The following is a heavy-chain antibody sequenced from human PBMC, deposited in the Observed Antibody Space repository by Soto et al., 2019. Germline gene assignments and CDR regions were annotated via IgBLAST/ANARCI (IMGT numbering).Heavy chain of an antibody. J-gene: IGHJ4*02. CDR3: ARESEDLTSNFDY. Sequence: PGGPLSLSCAASGFNCTRDSMNWIRQAPGKGLEWVSSISSTTNYIYYADSMKGRFTVSRDNAKNSVYLEMNSLSAEDTALYYCARESEDLTSNFDYWGQGTLVTVSS. CDR1: GFNCTRDS. V-gene: IGHV3-21*01. CDR2: ISSTTNYI.